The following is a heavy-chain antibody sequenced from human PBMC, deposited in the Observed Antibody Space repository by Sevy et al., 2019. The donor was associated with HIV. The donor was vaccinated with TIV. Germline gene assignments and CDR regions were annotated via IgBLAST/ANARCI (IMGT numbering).Heavy chain of an antibody. J-gene: IGHJ4*02. D-gene: IGHD3-10*01. V-gene: IGHV3-33*01. CDR2: IWYDGINK. Sequence: GGSLRLSCAASGFTFSDYGIHWVRQAPGKGPEWVAVIWYDGINKYYVYSVKGRFTISRDNSKNTVYLQMNSLRAEDTAVYYCARDKLLPVMVTMVRGALSYYFDYWGQGTLVTVSS. CDR3: ARDKLLPVMVTMVRGALSYYFDY. CDR1: GFTFSDYG.